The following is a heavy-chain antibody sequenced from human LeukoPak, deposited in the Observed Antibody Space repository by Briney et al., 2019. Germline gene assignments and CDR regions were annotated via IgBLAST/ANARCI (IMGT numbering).Heavy chain of an antibody. V-gene: IGHV1-8*02. J-gene: IGHJ4*02. CDR2: MNPNSGNT. Sequence: ASVKVSCKASGYTFTSYDINWVRQATGQGLEWMGWMNPNSGNTGYAQKFQGRVTMTRNTSISTAYMELSSLRSEDTAVYYCARGPPLRDYDSSGYYKPTDYWGQGTLVTVSS. CDR3: ARGPPLRDYDSSGYYKPTDY. CDR1: GYTFTSYD. D-gene: IGHD3-22*01.